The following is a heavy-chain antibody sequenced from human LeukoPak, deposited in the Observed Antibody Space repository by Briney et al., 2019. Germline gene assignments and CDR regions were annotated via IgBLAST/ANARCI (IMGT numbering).Heavy chain of an antibody. CDR1: GFTFSSYG. CDR2: ITGSGGRT. V-gene: IGHV3-23*01. D-gene: IGHD2-15*01. Sequence: PGGSLRLSCAASGFTFSSYGMNWVRQAPGKGLEWVSGITGSGGRTYYADSVKGRFTISRDNSKSTLFLQMSSLRAEDTAVYYCASRDPCSGGTCYALAYWGQGTLVTVSS. J-gene: IGHJ4*02. CDR3: ASRDPCSGGTCYALAY.